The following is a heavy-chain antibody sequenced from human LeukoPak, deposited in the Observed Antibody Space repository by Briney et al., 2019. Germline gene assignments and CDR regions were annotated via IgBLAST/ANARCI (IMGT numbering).Heavy chain of an antibody. CDR3: AKGREQQLDEAYYFDY. D-gene: IGHD6-13*01. J-gene: IGHJ4*02. CDR1: GFTFSSYA. CDR2: ISGSGGST. V-gene: IGHV3-23*01. Sequence: PGGSLRLSYAASGFTFSSYAMSWVRQAPGKGLEWVSAISGSGGSTYYADSVKGRFTISRDNSKNTLYLQMNSLRAEDTAVYYCAKGREQQLDEAYYFDYWGQGTLVTVSS.